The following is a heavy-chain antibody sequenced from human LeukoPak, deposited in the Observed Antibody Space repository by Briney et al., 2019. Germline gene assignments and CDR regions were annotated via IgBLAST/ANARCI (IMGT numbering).Heavy chain of an antibody. CDR1: GDSLSSYY. CDR3: TIFVVADSDAFEI. V-gene: IGHV4-4*07. J-gene: IGHJ3*02. Sequence: SETLSLTCTVSGDSLSSYYWNWVRQPAGKGLEWIGRISSSGSTTYSPSLQSRVTRSVGTSNNHFSLRLTSVTAADTALYFCTIFVVADSDAFEIWGQGTMVTVSS. CDR2: ISSSGST. D-gene: IGHD3-3*02.